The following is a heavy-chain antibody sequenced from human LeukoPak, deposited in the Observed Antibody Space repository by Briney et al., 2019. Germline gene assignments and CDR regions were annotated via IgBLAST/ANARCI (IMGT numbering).Heavy chain of an antibody. CDR1: GGSISSSSYY. V-gene: IGHV4-39*01. CDR3: ARHNQGEWFDP. CDR2: INYSGNT. D-gene: IGHD3-16*01. Sequence: NPSETLSLTCTVSGGSISSSSYYWGWIRQPPGKGLEWTGSINYSGNTYYNPSLKSRVTISADTSKNQFSLKLSSVTATDTAVYYCARHNQGEWFDPWGQGTRVTVSS. J-gene: IGHJ5*02.